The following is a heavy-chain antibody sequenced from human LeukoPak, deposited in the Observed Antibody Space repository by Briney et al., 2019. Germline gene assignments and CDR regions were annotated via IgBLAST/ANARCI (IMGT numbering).Heavy chain of an antibody. Sequence: GASVKVSCKASGYTFTSYYMHWVRQAPGQGLEWMGIINPSGGSTSYAQKFQGRFTISRDNAKNSLYLQMNSLRAEDTAVYYCARGTNWSPLDFDHWGQGTLVTVSS. V-gene: IGHV1-46*01. CDR3: ARGTNWSPLDFDH. CDR2: INPSGGST. CDR1: GYTFTSYY. J-gene: IGHJ4*02. D-gene: IGHD1-20*01.